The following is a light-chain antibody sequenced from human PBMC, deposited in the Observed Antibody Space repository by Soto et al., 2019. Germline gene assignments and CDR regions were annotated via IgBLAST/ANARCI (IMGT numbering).Light chain of an antibody. CDR2: DVK. V-gene: IGLV2-8*01. CDR1: SSDIGGYNY. CDR3: SSYAGANNFDV. Sequence: PGQSVTISCTGTSSDIGGYNYVSWYQQHPGKAPKLIIYDVKKRPSGIPDRFSGSKSGNTASLTVSGLQAEDEADYYCSSYAGANNFDVFGNGTKVTVL. J-gene: IGLJ1*01.